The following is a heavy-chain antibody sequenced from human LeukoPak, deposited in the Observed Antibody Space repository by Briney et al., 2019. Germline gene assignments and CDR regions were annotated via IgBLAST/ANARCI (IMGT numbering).Heavy chain of an antibody. CDR3: ARDQRAPAYGMDV. D-gene: IGHD6-25*01. CDR2: ISSGSSTI. Sequence: GGSLRLSCAASACTFITYILNGVGQAPGKGLEWVSYISSGSSTIYYADSVKGRFTISRDNAKNSLYLQMNSLRDEDTAVYYCARDQRAPAYGMDVWGQGTTVTVSS. V-gene: IGHV3-48*02. J-gene: IGHJ6*02. CDR1: ACTFITYI.